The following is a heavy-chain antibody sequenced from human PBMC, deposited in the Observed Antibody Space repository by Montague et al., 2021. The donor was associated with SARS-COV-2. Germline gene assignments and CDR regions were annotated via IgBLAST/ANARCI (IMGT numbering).Heavy chain of an antibody. D-gene: IGHD3-10*01. Sequence: SETLSLTCAVYGGSFSGYYWSWIRQPPGKGLKWIGEINHSGSTNYNPSLKSRVTISVDTPKNQFSLKLSSVTAADTAVYYCARVRYYGSGTSLGMDVWGQGTTVTVSS. CDR1: GGSFSGYY. CDR2: INHSGST. J-gene: IGHJ6*02. V-gene: IGHV4-34*01. CDR3: ARVRYYGSGTSLGMDV.